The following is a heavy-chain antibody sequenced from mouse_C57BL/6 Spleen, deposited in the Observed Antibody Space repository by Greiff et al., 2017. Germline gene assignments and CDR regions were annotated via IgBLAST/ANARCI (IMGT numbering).Heavy chain of an antibody. CDR2: ISGGGGYT. Sequence: EVQGVESGGGLVKPGGSLKLSCAASGFTFSSYTMSWVRQTPEKRLEWVATISGGGGYTYYPDSVKGRFTISRDNAKNTLYLQMSSLRSEDTALYYCARLRDGYFAYWGQGTLVTVSA. J-gene: IGHJ3*01. CDR3: ARLRDGYFAY. V-gene: IGHV5-9*01. CDR1: GFTFSSYT. D-gene: IGHD2-3*01.